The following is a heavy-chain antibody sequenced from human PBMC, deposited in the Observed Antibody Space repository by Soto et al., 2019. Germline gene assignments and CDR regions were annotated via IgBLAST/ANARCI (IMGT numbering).Heavy chain of an antibody. V-gene: IGHV3-23*01. CDR1: GFTFTIYA. CDR3: AREEWTDRRPYLYSGMDV. CDR2: INDDGDRT. D-gene: IGHD3-3*01. Sequence: EVQLLESGGGLVQPGGSLKLSCAVSGFTFTIYAMCWVRQAPGKGLEWVSGINDDGDRTYYPDSVRGRFTISRDNSKNTLYLQMNSLGVEDTGVYYCAREEWTDRRPYLYSGMDVWGQGTTVTVSS. J-gene: IGHJ6*02.